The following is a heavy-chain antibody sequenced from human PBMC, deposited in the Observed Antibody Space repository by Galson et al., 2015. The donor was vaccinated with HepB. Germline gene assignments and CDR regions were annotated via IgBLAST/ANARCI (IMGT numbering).Heavy chain of an antibody. V-gene: IGHV1-3*01. D-gene: IGHD4-17*01. Sequence: SVKVSCKASGYTFTSYTMHWVRQAPGQRLEWMGWINAGNGNTKYSQNFQGRVTITRDTSASTAYMELSSLRSEDTAVYYCARATVTTWFDIWGQGTLVTVPS. J-gene: IGHJ3*02. CDR3: ARATVTTWFDI. CDR2: INAGNGNT. CDR1: GYTFTSYT.